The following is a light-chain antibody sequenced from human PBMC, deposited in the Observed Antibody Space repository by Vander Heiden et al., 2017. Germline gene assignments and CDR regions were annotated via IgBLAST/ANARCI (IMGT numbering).Light chain of an antibody. CDR3: SSYTSSSTHWV. V-gene: IGLV2-14*03. CDR2: DVT. Sequence: QSALTQPASVSGSPGQSITISCTGTSSDVGGYNYVSWYQQHPGKAPIFMIYDVTNRPSGVSHRFSCSKSGNTASLIISGLQAEDEADYYCSSYTSSSTHWVFGGGTKLTVL. CDR1: SSDVGGYNY. J-gene: IGLJ3*02.